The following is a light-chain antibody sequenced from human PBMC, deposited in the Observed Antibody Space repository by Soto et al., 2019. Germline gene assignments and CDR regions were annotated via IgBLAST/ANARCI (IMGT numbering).Light chain of an antibody. CDR1: QSVSSY. V-gene: IGKV3-11*01. CDR2: DAS. CDR3: QQRTKWPPVT. J-gene: IGKJ5*01. Sequence: EIVLTQSPATLSLSPGERATLSCRASQSVSSYLAWYQQKPGQAPRLLIYDASNRATGIPARFSGSGSGTDFTLTISSLEPEDFVVYYCQQRTKWPPVTFGQGTRLEIK.